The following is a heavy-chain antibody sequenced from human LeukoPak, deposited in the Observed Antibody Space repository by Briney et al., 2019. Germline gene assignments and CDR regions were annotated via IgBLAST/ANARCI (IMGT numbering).Heavy chain of an antibody. CDR3: ANGRGYRFDY. V-gene: IGHV4-34*01. D-gene: IGHD5-18*01. J-gene: IGHJ4*02. Sequence: SETLSLTCTVYGGSFSGYYWSWIRQPPGKGLEWIGEINHSGSTNYNPSLKSRVTISVDTSKNQFSLKLSSVTAADTAVYYCANGRGYRFDYWGQGTLVTVSS. CDR2: INHSGST. CDR1: GGSFSGYY.